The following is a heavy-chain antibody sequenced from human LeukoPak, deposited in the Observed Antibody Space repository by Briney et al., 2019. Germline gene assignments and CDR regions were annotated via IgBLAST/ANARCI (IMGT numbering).Heavy chain of an antibody. D-gene: IGHD2-15*01. V-gene: IGHV4-61*01. CDR1: GGSVSSGSYY. J-gene: IGHJ5*02. Sequence: SETLSLICTVSGGSVSSGSYYWSWIRQPPGKGLEWIGYIYYSGSTNYNPSLKSRVTISVDTSKNQFSLKLSSVTAADTAVYYCATGYCSGGSCHLFDPWGQGTLVTVSS. CDR3: ATGYCSGGSCHLFDP. CDR2: IYYSGST.